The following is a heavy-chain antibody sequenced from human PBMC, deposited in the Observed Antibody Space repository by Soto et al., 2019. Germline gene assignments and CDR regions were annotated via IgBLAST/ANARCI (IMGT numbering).Heavy chain of an antibody. CDR2: ISSSSYT. J-gene: IGHJ6*02. CDR3: AKGRSYYYYYGVDV. V-gene: IGHV3-11*05. CDR1: GFTFSDYY. Sequence: GGSLRLSCAASGFTFSDYYMSWIRQAPGKGLEWVSYISSSSYTNYADSVKGRFTISRDNSKSTLYLQMNSLRAEDTALYYCAKGRSYYYYYGVDVWGQGTTVTVSS.